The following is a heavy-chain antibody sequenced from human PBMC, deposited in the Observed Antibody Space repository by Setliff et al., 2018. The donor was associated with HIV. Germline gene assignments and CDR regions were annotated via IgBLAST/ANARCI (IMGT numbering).Heavy chain of an antibody. CDR3: ARVPKTPIAAPYYYYMDV. CDR2: IYSSGST. Sequence: SETLSLTCTVSGGSITSGSYYWSWIRQPAGKGLEWIGHIYSSGSTKYNPSLKSRVTMSVATSMNQFSLQLNSVTAADTAVYYCARVPKTPIAAPYYYYMDVWGKGT. CDR1: GGSITSGSYY. J-gene: IGHJ6*03. V-gene: IGHV4-61*09. D-gene: IGHD6-6*01.